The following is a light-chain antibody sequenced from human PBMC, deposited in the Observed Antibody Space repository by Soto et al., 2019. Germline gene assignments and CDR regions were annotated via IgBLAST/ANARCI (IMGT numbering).Light chain of an antibody. CDR2: WAS. Sequence: DIVMTQSPDSLAVSLGETATINCKSSRSVLYNSNNKNYFAWFQQKPGQPPRLLLYWASTRESGVPDRFSGSGSRTDFTLTISSLQAEDVAVYYCQQYYTTPRTFGQGTKLEIK. CDR1: RSVLYNSNNKNY. J-gene: IGKJ2*01. V-gene: IGKV4-1*01. CDR3: QQYYTTPRT.